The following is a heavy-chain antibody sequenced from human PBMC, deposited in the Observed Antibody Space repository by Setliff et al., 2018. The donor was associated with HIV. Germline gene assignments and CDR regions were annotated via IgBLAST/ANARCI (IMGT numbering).Heavy chain of an antibody. CDR2: INSASGGT. CDR3: ARDYVHVFDI. Sequence: ASVKVSCKASGYTSTDYYIHWVRQAPGQGLEWMGWINSASGGTNYAQNFQGRVTVTRDTSINTAYVELNSLKSDDTAVYYCARDYVHVFDIWGQGTMVTVSS. CDR1: GYTSTDYY. J-gene: IGHJ3*02. D-gene: IGHD3-16*01. V-gene: IGHV1-2*02.